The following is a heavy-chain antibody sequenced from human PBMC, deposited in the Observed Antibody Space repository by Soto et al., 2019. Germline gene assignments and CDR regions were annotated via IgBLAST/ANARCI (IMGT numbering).Heavy chain of an antibody. CDR1: GFTFSNAW. D-gene: IGHD6-19*01. CDR2: IKSKTDGGTT. V-gene: IGHV3-15*01. J-gene: IGHJ5*02. Sequence: PGGSLRLSCAASGFTFSNAWMSWVRQAPGKGLEWVGRIKSKTDGGTTDYAAPVKGRFTISRDDSKNTLYLQMNSLKTEDTAVYYCTTVTLRKNKWLPKNMSPWGQGTLVTVSS. CDR3: TTVTLRKNKWLPKNMSP.